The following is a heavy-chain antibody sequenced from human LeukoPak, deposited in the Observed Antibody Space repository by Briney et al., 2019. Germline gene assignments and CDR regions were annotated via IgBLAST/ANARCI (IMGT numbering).Heavy chain of an antibody. CDR3: ARAHYDFWSGYPTPFGY. CDR2: IYYSGST. CDR1: GGSISSSSYY. V-gene: IGHV4-39*01. D-gene: IGHD3-3*01. J-gene: IGHJ4*02. Sequence: SETLSLTCTVSGGSISSSSYYWGWIRQPPGKGLEWIGSIYYSGSTYYNPSLKSRVTISVDTSKNQFSLKLSSVTAADTAVYYCARAHYDFWSGYPTPFGYWGQGTLVTVSS.